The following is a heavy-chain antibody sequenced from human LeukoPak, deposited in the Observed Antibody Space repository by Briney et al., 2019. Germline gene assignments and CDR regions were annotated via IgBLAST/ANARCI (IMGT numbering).Heavy chain of an antibody. D-gene: IGHD7-27*01. CDR1: GYSFNTYW. CDR2: IYPGDSDT. CDR3: ARPQDFGLTGMNAFDI. V-gene: IGHV5-51*01. Sequence: GESLKISCKGSGYSFNTYWIGWVRQMPGKGLEWVRIIYPGDSDTEYSPSFQGQVTISADKSISTAYLQWSSLKASDTAMYYCARPQDFGLTGMNAFDIWGQGTMVTVSS. J-gene: IGHJ3*02.